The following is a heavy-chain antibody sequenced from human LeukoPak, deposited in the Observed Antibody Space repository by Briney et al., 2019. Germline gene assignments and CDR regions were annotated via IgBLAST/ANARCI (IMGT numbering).Heavy chain of an antibody. Sequence: PSETLSLTCTVSGGSVTTYYWSWIRQPPGKGLEWIAYIYNSGSTNYNPSLKSRVTISVDTPKNQVSLRLSSVTAADTAVYYCARHAIYSGDYSFWFDPWGPGTLVTVSS. CDR1: GGSVTTYY. J-gene: IGHJ5*02. D-gene: IGHD1-26*01. CDR3: ARHAIYSGDYSFWFDP. CDR2: IYNSGST. V-gene: IGHV4-59*08.